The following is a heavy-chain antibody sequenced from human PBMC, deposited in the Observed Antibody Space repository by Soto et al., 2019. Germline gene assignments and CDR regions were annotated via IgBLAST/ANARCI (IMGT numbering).Heavy chain of an antibody. CDR2: IIPIYGTT. D-gene: IGHD1-26*01. CDR1: GGTFSSYA. J-gene: IGHJ2*01. CDR3: ARGGSLYWYFDL. Sequence: SVKVSCKASGGTFSSYAISWVRQAPGQGLEWMGWIIPIYGTTNYSQKFQGRVTITRDTSASTAYMELSSLRSEDTAVYYCARGGSLYWYFDLWGRGTLVTVSS. V-gene: IGHV1-69*05.